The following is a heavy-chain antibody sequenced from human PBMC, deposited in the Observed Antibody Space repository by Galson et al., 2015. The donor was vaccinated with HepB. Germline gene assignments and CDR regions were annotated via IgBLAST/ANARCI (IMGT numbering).Heavy chain of an antibody. CDR1: GFTFSGYA. J-gene: IGHJ4*02. CDR3: AKITSSGWTDY. V-gene: IGHV3-23*01. Sequence: LRLSCAASGFTFSGYAMSWVRQAPGKGLEWVSTISGSGGSTYYADSVKGRFTISRDNSKNTVYLQMSSLRAGDTAVYYCAKITSSGWTDYWGQGTLVTVSS. D-gene: IGHD6-19*01. CDR2: ISGSGGST.